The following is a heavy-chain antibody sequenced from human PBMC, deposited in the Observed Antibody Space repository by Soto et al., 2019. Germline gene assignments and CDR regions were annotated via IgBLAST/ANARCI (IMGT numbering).Heavy chain of an antibody. CDR3: ARDAGSDGMDV. CDR2: INAGNGNT. J-gene: IGHJ6*02. Sequence: VASVKVSCKASGYTFTSYAMHWVRQAPGQRLEWMGWINAGNGNTKYSQKFQGRVTITRDTSASTAYMELSSLRSEDTAVYYCARDAGSDGMDVWGQGTTVTVSS. V-gene: IGHV1-3*01. CDR1: GYTFTSYA.